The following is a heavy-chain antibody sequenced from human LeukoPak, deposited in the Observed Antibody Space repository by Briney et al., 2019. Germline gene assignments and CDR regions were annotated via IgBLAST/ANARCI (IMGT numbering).Heavy chain of an antibody. CDR3: ARDRVPAASAIGMDV. CDR2: ISSSGSTI. J-gene: IGHJ6*02. D-gene: IGHD2-2*01. V-gene: IGHV3-11*04. CDR1: GFTFSDYY. Sequence: GGSLRLSCAASGFTFSDYYMSWIRQAPGKGLEWVSYISSSGSTIYYADSVKGRFTISRDNSKNTLYLQMNSLRAEDTAVYYCARDRVPAASAIGMDVWGQGTTVTVSS.